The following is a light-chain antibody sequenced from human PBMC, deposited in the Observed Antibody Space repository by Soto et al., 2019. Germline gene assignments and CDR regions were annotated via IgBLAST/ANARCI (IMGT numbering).Light chain of an antibody. V-gene: IGKV1-39*01. CDR2: AAT. CDR3: QQSFNPPLT. J-gene: IGKJ5*01. CDR1: QSISSY. Sequence: DIQMTQSPSSLSASVGDRVTITCRASQSISSYLNWYQHKPGKAPNLLIYAATTLQSGVPSRFSGSGSVTDFTLTISSLQPEDSATYYCQQSFNPPLTFGQGTRLEIK.